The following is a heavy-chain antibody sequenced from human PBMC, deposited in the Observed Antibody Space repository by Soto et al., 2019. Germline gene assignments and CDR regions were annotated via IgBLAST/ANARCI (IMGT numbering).Heavy chain of an antibody. Sequence: QVQLQESGPGLVKPSETLSLTCTVSGGSISRYYWSWIRQPPGEGLEWIGYIFYSGSTNYNPSLKRRVTISVDTSNNHFSLKLSSVTAADTAVYYCARWLTPGYFDYWGQGTLVTVSS. D-gene: IGHD3-10*01. J-gene: IGHJ4*02. CDR3: ARWLTPGYFDY. CDR1: GGSISRYY. CDR2: IFYSGST. V-gene: IGHV4-59*01.